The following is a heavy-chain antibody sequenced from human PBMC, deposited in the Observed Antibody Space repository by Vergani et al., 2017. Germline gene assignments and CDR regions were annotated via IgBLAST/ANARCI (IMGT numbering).Heavy chain of an antibody. D-gene: IGHD2-21*01. J-gene: IGHJ4*02. Sequence: QGQLQESGPGLVKPSQTLSLTCTVSGGSISSGSYYWSWIRQPAGKGLEWIGYIYDSGDTKYNPSLKSRVTMSLDTSKNQFSLNLYSVTAADTAVYYCARGALWWLRQIDSWGQGTLVTVSS. CDR2: IYDSGDT. CDR1: GGSISSGSYY. V-gene: IGHV4-61*10. CDR3: ARGALWWLRQIDS.